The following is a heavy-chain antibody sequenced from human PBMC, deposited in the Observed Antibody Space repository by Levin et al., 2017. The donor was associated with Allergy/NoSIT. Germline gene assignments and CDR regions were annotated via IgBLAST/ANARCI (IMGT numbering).Heavy chain of an antibody. V-gene: IGHV3-23*01. CDR3: AKLGYYFDSSGYY. J-gene: IGHJ4*02. Sequence: PGGSLRLSCAASGFTFSSYAMSWVRQAPGKGLEWVSGISESGGSIYYADYVKGRFTISRDNSKNTLYLQMNSLRAEDTAVYYCAKLGYYFDSSGYYWGQGTLVTVSS. D-gene: IGHD3-22*01. CDR1: GFTFSSYA. CDR2: ISESGGSI.